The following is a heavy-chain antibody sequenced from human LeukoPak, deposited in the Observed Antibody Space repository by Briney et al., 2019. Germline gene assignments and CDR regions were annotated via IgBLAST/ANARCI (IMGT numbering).Heavy chain of an antibody. J-gene: IGHJ5*02. V-gene: IGHV1-69*04. CDR1: GGTFSTSA. CDR3: ARDSSSSGWYGYWFDP. D-gene: IGHD6-19*01. CDR2: IIPILGIA. Sequence: ASVQVSCKTSGGTFSTSAITWVRQAPGQGLEWMGRIIPILGIANYAQKFQGRVTITADKSTRTAYMELSSLRSEDTAVYYCARDSSSSGWYGYWFDPWGQGTLVTVSS.